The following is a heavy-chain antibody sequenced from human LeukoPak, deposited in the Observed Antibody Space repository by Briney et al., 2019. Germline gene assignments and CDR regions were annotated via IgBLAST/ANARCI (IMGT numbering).Heavy chain of an antibody. CDR2: IYYSGST. D-gene: IGHD5-24*01. Sequence: SETLSLTCTVSGGSISSGGYYWSWIRQHPGKGLEWIGYIYYSGSTYYNPSLKSRVTISVDTSKNQFSLKLSSVTAADTAVYYCARVGGLGWLQFFDYWGQGTLVTVSS. J-gene: IGHJ4*02. CDR3: ARVGGLGWLQFFDY. CDR1: GGSISSGGYY. V-gene: IGHV4-31*03.